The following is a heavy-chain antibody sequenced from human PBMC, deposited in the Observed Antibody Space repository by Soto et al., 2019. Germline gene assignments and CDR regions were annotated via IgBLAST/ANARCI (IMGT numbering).Heavy chain of an antibody. D-gene: IGHD6-19*01. J-gene: IGHJ4*02. V-gene: IGHV4-34*01. CDR2: INHSGST. Sequence: ETLSLTCAVYGGSFSGYYWSWIRQPPGKGLEWIGEINHSGSTNYNPSLKSRVTISVDTSKNQFSLKLSSVTAADTAVYYCAKDRSSGWYRPDAFDYWGQGILVTVSS. CDR1: GGSFSGYY. CDR3: AKDRSSGWYRPDAFDY.